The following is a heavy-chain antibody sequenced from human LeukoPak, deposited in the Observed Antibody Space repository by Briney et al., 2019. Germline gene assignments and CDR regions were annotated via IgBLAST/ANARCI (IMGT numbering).Heavy chain of an antibody. J-gene: IGHJ4*02. CDR1: GFTFSSYA. CDR2: IRYDGSNK. CDR3: ARVGSGSIDY. V-gene: IGHV3-30*04. D-gene: IGHD3-10*01. Sequence: GRSLRLSCAASGFTFSSYAMHWVRQAPGKGLEWVAFIRYDGSNKYYADSVKGRFTISRDNAKNSLYLQMNSLRAEDTAVYYCARVGSGSIDYWGQGTLVTVSS.